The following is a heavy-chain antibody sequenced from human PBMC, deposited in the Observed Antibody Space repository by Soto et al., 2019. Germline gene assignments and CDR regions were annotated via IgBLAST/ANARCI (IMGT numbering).Heavy chain of an antibody. CDR3: ARVKDSSGSGSH. CDR1: SGSISSSNW. CDR2: IYHSGST. Sequence: TLSLTCAVSSGSISSSNWWSWVRQPPGKGLEWIGEIYHSGSTNYNPSLKSRVTISVDKSKNQFSLKLSSVTAADTAVYYCARVKDSSGSGSHWGQGTLVTVSS. D-gene: IGHD3-22*01. J-gene: IGHJ4*02. V-gene: IGHV4-4*02.